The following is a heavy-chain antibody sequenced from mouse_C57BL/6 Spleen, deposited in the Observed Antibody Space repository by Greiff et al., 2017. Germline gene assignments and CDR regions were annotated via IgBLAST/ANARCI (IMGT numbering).Heavy chain of an antibody. Sequence: EVMLVESGGDLVKPGGSLKLSCAASGFTFSSYGMSWVRQTPDKRLEWVATISSGGSYTYYPDSVKGRFTISRDNAKNTLYLQMSSLKSEDTAMYYCARPFITTVVAPFDYWGQGTTLTVSS. CDR3: ARPFITTVVAPFDY. CDR2: ISSGGSYT. CDR1: GFTFSSYG. D-gene: IGHD1-1*01. V-gene: IGHV5-6*01. J-gene: IGHJ2*01.